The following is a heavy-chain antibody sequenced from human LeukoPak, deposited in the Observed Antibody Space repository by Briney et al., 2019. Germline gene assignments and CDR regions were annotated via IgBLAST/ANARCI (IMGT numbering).Heavy chain of an antibody. J-gene: IGHJ4*02. V-gene: IGHV4-39*02. Sequence: SETLSLTCSVSGGSISSSNYFWGWIRQPPGEGLEWIGSISHTGGTFYNPSLTSRVTISVDTSKNRLSLRLGAVSAADTAVYYCARRVRATEVVDYWGQGSLVTVSS. CDR2: ISHTGGT. D-gene: IGHD1-26*01. CDR1: GGSISSSNYF. CDR3: ARRVRATEVVDY.